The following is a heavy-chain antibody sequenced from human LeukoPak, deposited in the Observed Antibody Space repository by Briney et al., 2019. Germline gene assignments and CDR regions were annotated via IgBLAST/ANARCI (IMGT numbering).Heavy chain of an antibody. D-gene: IGHD5-18*01. V-gene: IGHV3-30-3*01. CDR1: GFTFSSYA. CDR2: ISYDGSNK. CDR3: ASDREDTANLHYFDY. J-gene: IGHJ4*02. Sequence: PGRSLRLSCAASGFTFSSYAMHWVRQAPGKGLEWVAVISYDGSNKYYADSVKGRFTISRDNSKNTLYLQMNSLRVEDTAAYYCASDREDTANLHYFDYWGQGTLVTVSS.